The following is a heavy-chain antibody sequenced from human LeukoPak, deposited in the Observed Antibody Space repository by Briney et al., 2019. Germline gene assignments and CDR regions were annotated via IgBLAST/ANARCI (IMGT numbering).Heavy chain of an antibody. J-gene: IGHJ3*02. Sequence: ASVKVSCKASGGTFSSYAISWVRQAPGQGLEWMGGIIPIFGTANYAQKFQGRVTITADESTSTAYMELSSLRSEGTAVYYCARSLYGSYAFDIWGQGTMVTVSS. CDR2: IIPIFGTA. CDR1: GGTFSSYA. V-gene: IGHV1-69*13. CDR3: ARSLYGSYAFDI. D-gene: IGHD2-2*02.